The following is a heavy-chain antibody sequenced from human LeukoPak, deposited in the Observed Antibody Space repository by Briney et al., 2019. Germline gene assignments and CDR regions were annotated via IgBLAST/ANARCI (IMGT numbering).Heavy chain of an antibody. CDR2: ISWNSGSI. CDR1: GFTFTDYT. J-gene: IGHJ4*02. CDR3: AKDPTGYGSSWYGYFDC. Sequence: GGSLRLSCAASGFTFTDYTMHWVRQAPGKGLEWVSGISWNSGSIGYADSVKGRFTISRDNAKTSLYLQMNSLRAEDTALYYCAKDPTGYGSSWYGYFDCWGQGTLVTVSS. V-gene: IGHV3-9*01. D-gene: IGHD6-13*01.